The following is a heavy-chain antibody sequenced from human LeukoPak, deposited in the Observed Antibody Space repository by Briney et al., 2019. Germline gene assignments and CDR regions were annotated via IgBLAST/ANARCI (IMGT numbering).Heavy chain of an antibody. CDR2: VYYTATT. J-gene: IGHJ5*02. V-gene: IGHV4-39*07. CDR3: ARDPVAGTGTDT. D-gene: IGHD6-13*01. CDR1: GGSISSGSYY. Sequence: PSETLSLTCTVSGGSISSGSYYWSWIRQPPGKGLEWIATVYYTATTYSNPSLKSRVTISVDSSKNEVSLKVTSVTAADTAVYYCARDPVAGTGTDTWGQGTLVTVSS.